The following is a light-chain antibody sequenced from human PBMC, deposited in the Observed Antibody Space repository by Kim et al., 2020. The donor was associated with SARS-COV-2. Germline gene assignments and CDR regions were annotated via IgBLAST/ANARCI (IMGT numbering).Light chain of an antibody. CDR2: GAS. CDR3: QQYSSWTPLT. V-gene: IGKV3-15*01. Sequence: EIVMTQSPAPLSVSPGERATLSCRASQSVTSTLAWYQHKPGQAPRLLIYGASTRATGIPARFSGSGSGTEFTLTISSLQSEDFAVYYCQQYSSWTPLTFGGGTKVDIK. J-gene: IGKJ4*01. CDR1: QSVTST.